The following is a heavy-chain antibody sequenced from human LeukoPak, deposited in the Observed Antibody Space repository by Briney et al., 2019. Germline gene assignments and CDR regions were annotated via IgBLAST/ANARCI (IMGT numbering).Heavy chain of an antibody. J-gene: IGHJ4*02. CDR1: GFSVSSNY. V-gene: IGHV3-53*01. CDR3: ARSNDDGPYYFDY. Sequence: GGSLRLSCVASGFSVSSNYMSWVRQAPGKGLEWVSVIYSGDNTYYGDSVKGRFTISRDNFRNTLYLQMNSLRAEDTAVYYCARSNDDGPYYFDYWGQGTLVTVSS. CDR2: IYSGDNT. D-gene: IGHD2-21*01.